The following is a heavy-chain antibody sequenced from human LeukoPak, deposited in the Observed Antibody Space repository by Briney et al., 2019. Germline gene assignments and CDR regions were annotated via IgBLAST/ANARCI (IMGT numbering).Heavy chain of an antibody. D-gene: IGHD3-10*01. CDR2: INHSEST. Sequence: SETLSLTCAVYGGSFSGYYWSWIRQPPGKGLEWIGEINHSESTNYNPSLKSRVTISVDTSKNQFSLKLSSVTAADTAVYYCARRGGLLWFGDRWRKNWFDPWGQGTLVTVSS. J-gene: IGHJ5*02. V-gene: IGHV4-34*01. CDR1: GGSFSGYY. CDR3: ARRGGLLWFGDRWRKNWFDP.